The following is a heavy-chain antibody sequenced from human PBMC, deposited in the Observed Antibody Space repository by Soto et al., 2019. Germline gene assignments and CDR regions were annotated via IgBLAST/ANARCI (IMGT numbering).Heavy chain of an antibody. CDR3: ARVLGSENYGMDV. Sequence: SETLSLTCTVSCGSISSGDYYWSWIRQPPGKGLEWIGYIYYSGSTYYNPSLKSRVTISVDTSKNQFSLKLSSVTAADTAVYYCARVLGSENYGMDVWGQGTTVTVS. CDR1: CGSISSGDYY. V-gene: IGHV4-30-4*01. D-gene: IGHD7-27*01. J-gene: IGHJ6*02. CDR2: IYYSGST.